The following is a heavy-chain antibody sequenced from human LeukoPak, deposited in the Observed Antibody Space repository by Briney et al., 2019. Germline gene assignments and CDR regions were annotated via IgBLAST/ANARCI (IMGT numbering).Heavy chain of an antibody. CDR3: ARVWFGESFENWFDP. CDR2: MNPNSGNT. CDR1: GYTFTSYD. D-gene: IGHD3-10*01. V-gene: IGHV1-8*03. J-gene: IGHJ5*02. Sequence: GASVKVSCKASGYTFTSYDINWVRQATGQGLEWMGWMNPNSGNTGYAQKFQGRVTITRNTSISTAYMELSSLRSEDTAVYYCARVWFGESFENWFDPWGQGTLVTVSS.